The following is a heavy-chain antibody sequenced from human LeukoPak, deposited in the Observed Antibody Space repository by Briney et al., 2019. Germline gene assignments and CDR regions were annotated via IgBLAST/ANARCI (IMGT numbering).Heavy chain of an antibody. D-gene: IGHD3-3*01. Sequence: PSETLSLTCTVSGGSIRTSSYYWGWIRQPPGKGLEWIGSIYYSGNTYYNPSLKSRVTISVDTSENQFSLKLTSATAADTAVYYCARVGNDFWSGYYGDSYYYFMDVWAKGQRSPSP. CDR1: GGSIRTSSYY. CDR2: IYYSGNT. J-gene: IGHJ6*03. CDR3: ARVGNDFWSGYYGDSYYYFMDV. V-gene: IGHV4-39*07.